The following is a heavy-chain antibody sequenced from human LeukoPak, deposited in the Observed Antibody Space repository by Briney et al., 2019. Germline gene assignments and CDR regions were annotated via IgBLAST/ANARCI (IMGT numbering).Heavy chain of an antibody. CDR1: GYTFTSYG. CDR2: ISAYNGNT. V-gene: IGHV1-18*01. Sequence: GASVKVSCKASGYTFTSYGISWVRQAPGQGLEWMGWISAYNGNTNYAQKLQGSVTMTTDTSTSTAYMELRSLRSDDTAVYYCARTGGFGVVTMYYFDYWGQGTLVTVSS. J-gene: IGHJ4*02. CDR3: ARTGGFGVVTMYYFDY. D-gene: IGHD3-3*01.